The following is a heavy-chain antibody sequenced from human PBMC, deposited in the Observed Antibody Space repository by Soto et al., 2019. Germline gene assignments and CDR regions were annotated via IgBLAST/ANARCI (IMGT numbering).Heavy chain of an antibody. CDR3: ARDSGSYYDYYYYYGMDV. V-gene: IGHV4-31*03. CDR1: GGSISSGGYY. J-gene: IGHJ6*02. D-gene: IGHD1-26*01. Sequence: SETLSLTCTVSGGSISSGGYYWSWIRQHPGKGLEWIGYIYYSGSTYYNPSLKSRVTISVDTSKNQFSLKLSSVTAADTAVYYCARDSGSYYDYYYYYGMDVWGQGTTVTVSS. CDR2: IYYSGST.